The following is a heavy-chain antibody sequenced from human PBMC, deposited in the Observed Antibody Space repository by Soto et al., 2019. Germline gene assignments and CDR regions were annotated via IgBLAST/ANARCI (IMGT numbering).Heavy chain of an antibody. CDR3: ARSQGSSTSLEIYYYYYYGMDV. J-gene: IGHJ6*02. CDR2: IIPISDTT. D-gene: IGHD2-2*01. CDR1: GGTFSSYA. V-gene: IGHV1-69*01. Sequence: QVQLVQSGAEVKKPGSSVKVSCKASGGTFSSYAISWVRQAPGQGLEWMGGIIPISDTTNYAQKFQGRVTITEDASTSTAYMELSSRRSEDTAVYYCARSQGSSTSLEIYYYYYYGMDVWGQGTTVTVSS.